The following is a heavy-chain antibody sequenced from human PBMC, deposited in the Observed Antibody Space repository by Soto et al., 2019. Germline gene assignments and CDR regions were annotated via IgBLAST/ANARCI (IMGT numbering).Heavy chain of an antibody. CDR1: GFTFSSYS. CDR3: ARCAVLSTTSGGWCNWFDP. J-gene: IGHJ5*02. V-gene: IGHV3-23*01. D-gene: IGHD2-21*01. Sequence: GASLSLSCAPSGFTFSSYSMIWVRQAPGKGLEWVSAISARRAATYYVDSVKGRYTVSRDNSKNALYVQTKSLRAEDTGVYYCARCAVLSTTSGGWCNWFDPWGQGTLVTVSS. CDR2: ISARRAAT.